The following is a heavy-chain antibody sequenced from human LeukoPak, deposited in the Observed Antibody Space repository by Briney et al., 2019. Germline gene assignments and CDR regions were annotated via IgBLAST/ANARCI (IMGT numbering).Heavy chain of an antibody. D-gene: IGHD4-17*01. CDR1: GYTFTSYD. CDR2: MNPNSGNT. CDR3: ARGVTTVTTNWFDP. Sequence: GASVKVSCKASGYTFTSYDINWVRQATGQGLKWMGWMNPNSGNTGYAQKFQGRVTITRNTSISTAYMELSSLRSEDTAVYYCARGVTTVTTNWFDPWGQGTLVTVSS. V-gene: IGHV1-8*03. J-gene: IGHJ5*02.